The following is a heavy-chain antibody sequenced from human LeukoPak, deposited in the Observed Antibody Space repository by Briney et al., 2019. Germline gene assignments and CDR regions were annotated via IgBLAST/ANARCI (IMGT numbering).Heavy chain of an antibody. CDR1: GYTLTELS. Sequence: ASVNVSCKVSGYTLTELSMHWVRQAPGKGLEWMGGFDPEDGETIYAQKFQGRVTMTEDTSTDTAYMELSSLRSEDTAVYYCATPGPGYCSGGSCYYFDYWGQGTLVTVSS. D-gene: IGHD2-15*01. CDR3: ATPGPGYCSGGSCYYFDY. CDR2: FDPEDGET. V-gene: IGHV1-24*01. J-gene: IGHJ4*02.